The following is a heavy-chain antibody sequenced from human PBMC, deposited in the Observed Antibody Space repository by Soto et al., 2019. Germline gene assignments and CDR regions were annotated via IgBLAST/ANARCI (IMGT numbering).Heavy chain of an antibody. CDR1: GGSFSGYY. Sequence: PSETLSLTCAVYGGSFSGYYWSWIRQPPGKGLEWIGEINHSGSTNYNPSLKSRVTISVDTSKNQFSLKLSSVTAADTAVYYCARGRRGVVVPAAFDYWGQGTLVTVSS. CDR2: INHSGST. D-gene: IGHD2-2*01. V-gene: IGHV4-34*01. CDR3: ARGRRGVVVPAAFDY. J-gene: IGHJ4*02.